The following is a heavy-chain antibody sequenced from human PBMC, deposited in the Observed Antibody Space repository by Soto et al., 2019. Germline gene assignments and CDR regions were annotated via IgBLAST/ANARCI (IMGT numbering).Heavy chain of an antibody. CDR2: ISAYNGNT. J-gene: IGHJ4*02. Sequence: ASVKVSCKASGYTFTSYGISWVRQAPGQGLEWMGWISAYNGNTNYAQKLQGRVTMTTDTSTSTAYMELRSLRSDDTAVYYCARDPGLRFLEWLLYWGQGTLVTVSS. V-gene: IGHV1-18*01. CDR1: GYTFTSYG. D-gene: IGHD3-3*01. CDR3: ARDPGLRFLEWLLY.